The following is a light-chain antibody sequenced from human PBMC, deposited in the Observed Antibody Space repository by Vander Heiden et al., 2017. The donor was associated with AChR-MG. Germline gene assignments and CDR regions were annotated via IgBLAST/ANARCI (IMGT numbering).Light chain of an antibody. CDR1: QSVSSY. Sequence: EIVLTQSRATLSLPQGERATLSCRASQSVSSYLAWYQQKPGQAPRLLIYDASNRATGIPARFSGSGSGTDFTLTISSLEPEDFAVYYCQQRSNWPPITFGQGTRLEIK. CDR2: DAS. V-gene: IGKV3-11*01. J-gene: IGKJ5*01. CDR3: QQRSNWPPIT.